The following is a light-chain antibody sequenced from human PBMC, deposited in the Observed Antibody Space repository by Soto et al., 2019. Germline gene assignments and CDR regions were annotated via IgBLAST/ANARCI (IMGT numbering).Light chain of an antibody. CDR3: QQYGSPPIT. V-gene: IGKV3-20*01. J-gene: IGKJ5*01. CDR2: GTS. CDR1: QSVSSTY. Sequence: EIVLTQCSATLSLSPCKRATLSCRASQSVSSTYLAWYQQQPGQAPRLLMPGTSNRATGTPDRFSGSGSGTDFTLTISRLEPEDFAVYYCQQYGSPPITFGQGTLLEI.